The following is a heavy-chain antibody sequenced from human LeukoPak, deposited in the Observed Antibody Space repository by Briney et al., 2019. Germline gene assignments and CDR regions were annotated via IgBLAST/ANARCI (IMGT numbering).Heavy chain of an antibody. CDR1: GFTVSSNY. CDR2: IYSGGST. V-gene: IGHV3-53*01. J-gene: IGHJ4*02. CDR3: AKDLNRGYYDTSPFDY. Sequence: PGGSLRLSCAASGFTVSSNYMSWVRQAPGKGLEWVSVIYSGGSTYYADSVKGRFTISRDNSKNTLYLQMNSLRAEDTAVYYCAKDLNRGYYDTSPFDYWGQGTLVTVSS. D-gene: IGHD3-22*01.